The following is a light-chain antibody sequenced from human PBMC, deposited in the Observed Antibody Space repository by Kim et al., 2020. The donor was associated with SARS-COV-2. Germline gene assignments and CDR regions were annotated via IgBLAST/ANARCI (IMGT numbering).Light chain of an antibody. CDR3: QAWDSSTAV. J-gene: IGLJ3*02. Sequence: SYELTQPPSVSVSPGQTVSITCSGDKLGDKYACWYQQKPGQSPVLVIYQDSKRPSGIPERFSGSNSGNTATPTISGTQAMDEADYYCQAWDSSTAVFGGGTKLTVL. V-gene: IGLV3-1*01. CDR1: KLGDKY. CDR2: QDS.